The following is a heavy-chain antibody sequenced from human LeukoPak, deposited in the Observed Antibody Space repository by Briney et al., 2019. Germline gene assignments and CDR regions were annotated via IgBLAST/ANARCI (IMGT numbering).Heavy chain of an antibody. D-gene: IGHD4-17*01. J-gene: IGHJ4*02. CDR3: ARRTETTVIFDY. CDR2: INPNSGGT. Sequence: ASVKVSCKASGYTFTGYYMHWVRQAPGQGLEWMGWINPNSGGTNYAQKFQGRVTMTRDTSINTAYMELSRLRSDDTAVYYCARRTETTVIFDYWGQGTLVTVSS. CDR1: GYTFTGYY. V-gene: IGHV1-2*02.